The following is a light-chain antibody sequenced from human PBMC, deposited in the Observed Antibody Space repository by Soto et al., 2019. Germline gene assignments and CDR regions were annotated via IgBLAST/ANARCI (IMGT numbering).Light chain of an antibody. V-gene: IGLV2-14*01. CDR1: TSDIAGYNY. Sequence: QSALAQPASVSGSPGQSITISCTGTTSDIAGYNYVSWYQQHPGKAPKLLIYEVTSRASGVSHRFSGSKSGNTASLTISGLQAEDEADYYCTSYTPTGALVFGSGTKVTVL. CDR2: EVT. CDR3: TSYTPTGALV. J-gene: IGLJ6*01.